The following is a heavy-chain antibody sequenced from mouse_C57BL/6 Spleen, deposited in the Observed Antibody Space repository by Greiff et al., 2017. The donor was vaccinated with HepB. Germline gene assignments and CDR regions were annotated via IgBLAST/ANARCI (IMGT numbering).Heavy chain of an antibody. CDR3: AREGDYYGSTWYFDV. D-gene: IGHD1-1*01. CDR1: GFTFSDYG. V-gene: IGHV5-17*01. CDR2: ISSGSSTI. J-gene: IGHJ1*03. Sequence: EVKVVESGGGLVKPGGSLKLSCAASGFTFSDYGMHWVRQAPEKGLEWVAYISSGSSTIYYADTVKGRFTISRDNAKNTLFLQMTSLRSEDTAMYYCAREGDYYGSTWYFDVWGTGTTVTVSS.